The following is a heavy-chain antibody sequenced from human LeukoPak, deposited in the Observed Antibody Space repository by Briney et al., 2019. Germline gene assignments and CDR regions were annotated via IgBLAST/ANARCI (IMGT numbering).Heavy chain of an antibody. J-gene: IGHJ6*03. CDR3: AKGGGYEAQYYYYYLDV. Sequence: ASVKVSCKASGYTFTSYYIHWVRQAPGQGLEWMGIINPSGGSTRYAQKLLGRVTMTRDMSTSTVYMELSSLRAEDTAVYYCAKGGGYEAQYYYYYLDVWGKGTTVTISS. V-gene: IGHV1-46*01. CDR2: INPSGGST. CDR1: GYTFTSYY. D-gene: IGHD5-12*01.